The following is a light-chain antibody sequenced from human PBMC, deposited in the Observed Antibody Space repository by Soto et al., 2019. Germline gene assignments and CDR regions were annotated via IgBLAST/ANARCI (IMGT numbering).Light chain of an antibody. V-gene: IGLV2-14*01. J-gene: IGLJ1*01. CDR2: EVS. CDR3: QSYDIGLTGFYV. CDR1: SSDVGGYNY. Sequence: QSVLTQPASVSGSLGQSITISCTGTSSDVGGYNYVSWYQQHPGKAPKLLIYEVSNRPSGVSNRFSGSKSGNTASLTISGLQAEDEADYYCQSYDIGLTGFYVSGTGTKVTVL.